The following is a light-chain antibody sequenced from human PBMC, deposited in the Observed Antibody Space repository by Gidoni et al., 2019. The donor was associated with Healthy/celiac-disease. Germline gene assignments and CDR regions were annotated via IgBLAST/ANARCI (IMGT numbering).Light chain of an antibody. CDR1: SSNIGSNT. Sequence: QSVLTQPPSASGTTGQRVTISCSGSSSNIGSNTVNWYQQLPGTAPKLLIYSNNQRASGVPDRFSGSKSGTSASLAISGLQSEDEADYYCAAWDDSLNGRVFGGGTKLTVL. CDR2: SNN. J-gene: IGLJ3*02. V-gene: IGLV1-44*01. CDR3: AAWDDSLNGRV.